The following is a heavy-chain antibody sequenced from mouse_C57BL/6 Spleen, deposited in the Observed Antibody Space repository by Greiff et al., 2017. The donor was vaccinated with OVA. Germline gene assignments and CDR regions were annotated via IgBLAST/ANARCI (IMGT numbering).Heavy chain of an antibody. CDR3: ARDSNYGLTGYFDV. Sequence: EVKVVESEGGLVQPGSSMKLSCTASGFTFSDYYMAWVRQVPEKGLEWVANINYDGSSTYYLDSLKSRFIISRDNAKNILYLQMSSLKSEDTATYYCARDSNYGLTGYFDVWGTGTTVTVSS. CDR1: GFTFSDYY. V-gene: IGHV5-16*01. D-gene: IGHD2-5*01. J-gene: IGHJ1*03. CDR2: INYDGSST.